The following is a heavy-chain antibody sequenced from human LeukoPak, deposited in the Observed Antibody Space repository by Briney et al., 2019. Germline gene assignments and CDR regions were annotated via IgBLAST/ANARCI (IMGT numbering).Heavy chain of an antibody. CDR2: IKSKTDGGTT. Sequence: GGSLRLSCAASGFTFSNAWMNWVRQAPGKGLEWVGRIKSKTDGGTTDYAAPVKGRFTISRDDSENTLYLQMNSLKTEDTAVYYCITLVRGVTLTPYWGQGTLVTVSS. CDR1: GFTFSNAW. D-gene: IGHD3-10*01. J-gene: IGHJ4*02. CDR3: ITLVRGVTLTPY. V-gene: IGHV3-15*01.